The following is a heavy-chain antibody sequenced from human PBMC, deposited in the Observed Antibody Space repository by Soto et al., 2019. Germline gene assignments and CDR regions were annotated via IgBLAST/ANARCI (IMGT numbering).Heavy chain of an antibody. Sequence: QVQLVQSGAEVKKPGASVKVSCKASGYTFTTYGISWVRQAPGQGLEWMGWISAYNGNTNYAQKLRGRATXTXDXXTSTAYMELRSLRSDDTAVYYFAREAVSGRTGFDYWGQGTLVTVSS. CDR1: GYTFTTYG. CDR2: ISAYNGNT. J-gene: IGHJ4*02. CDR3: AREAVSGRTGFDY. D-gene: IGHD6-19*01. V-gene: IGHV1-18*01.